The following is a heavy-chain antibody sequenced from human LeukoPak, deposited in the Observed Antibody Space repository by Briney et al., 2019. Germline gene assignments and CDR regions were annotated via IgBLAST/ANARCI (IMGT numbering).Heavy chain of an antibody. D-gene: IGHD6-13*01. CDR2: IRYDGSNK. CDR1: GFTFSSYG. J-gene: IGHJ4*02. Sequence: GGSLRLSCAASGFTFSSYGMHWVRQAPGKGLEWVAFIRYDGSNKYYADSVKGRFTISRDNSKNTLYLQMNSLRAEDTAVYYCAKDKGRVDSSSWYYFDYWGQGTLVTVSS. V-gene: IGHV3-30*02. CDR3: AKDKGRVDSSSWYYFDY.